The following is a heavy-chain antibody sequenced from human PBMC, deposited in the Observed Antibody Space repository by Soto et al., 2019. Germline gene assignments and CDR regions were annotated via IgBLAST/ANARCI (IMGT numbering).Heavy chain of an antibody. J-gene: IGHJ3*02. Sequence: SETLSLTCTVSGGSISSGGYYWSWIRQHPGKGLEWIGYIYYSGSTYYNPSLKSRVTISVDTSKNQFSLKLSSVTAADTAVYYCAGRYDYVWGSYPRNAFDIWGQGTMVTVSS. CDR1: GGSISSGGYY. CDR2: IYYSGST. V-gene: IGHV4-31*03. CDR3: AGRYDYVWGSYPRNAFDI. D-gene: IGHD3-16*02.